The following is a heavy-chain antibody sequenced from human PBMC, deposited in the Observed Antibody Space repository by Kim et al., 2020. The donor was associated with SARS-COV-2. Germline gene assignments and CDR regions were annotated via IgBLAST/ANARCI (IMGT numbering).Heavy chain of an antibody. CDR2: ISETGNT. CDR1: DGSIRGFY. V-gene: IGHV4-4*07. J-gene: IGHJ5*02. D-gene: IGHD7-27*01. Sequence: SETLSLTCSVSDGSIRGFYWGWFRQPAGGGLEWIGSISETGNTNSSPSLKSRISMSMDTSRNQFSLKLTSVTAADTALYYCARVPPTGGTNFDPWGRGT. CDR3: ARVPPTGGTNFDP.